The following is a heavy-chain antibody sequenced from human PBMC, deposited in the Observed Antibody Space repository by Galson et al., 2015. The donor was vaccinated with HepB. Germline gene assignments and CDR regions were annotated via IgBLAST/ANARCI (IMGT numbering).Heavy chain of an antibody. J-gene: IGHJ4*02. D-gene: IGHD1-7*01. CDR2: VSRDGSYT. CDR1: GFTFSNYG. Sequence: SLRLSCAASGFTFSNYGMHWVRQAPGKGPEWVALVSRDGSYTSYADSVKGRFTSFRDNSKGTLYLQMTSLRPEDTAVYYCAKDPAGRFVVNYRGYYFDDWGQGTLVTVSS. CDR3: AKDPAGRFVVNYRGYYFDD. V-gene: IGHV3-30*18.